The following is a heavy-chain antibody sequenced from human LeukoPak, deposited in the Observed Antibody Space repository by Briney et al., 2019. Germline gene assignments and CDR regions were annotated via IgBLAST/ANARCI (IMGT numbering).Heavy chain of an antibody. CDR1: GFTFRSYL. D-gene: IGHD3-10*01. V-gene: IGHV3-74*01. J-gene: IGHJ5*02. CDR3: ASDDSGNYVFNWFDP. CDR2: INTDGSST. Sequence: GGSLRLSCASSGFTFRSYLMHWVRQAPGKGLVWVSRINTDGSSTTYADSVKGRFTISRDNAENTMYLQMTSLRAEDTAVYYCASDDSGNYVFNWFDPWGQGTLVTVSS.